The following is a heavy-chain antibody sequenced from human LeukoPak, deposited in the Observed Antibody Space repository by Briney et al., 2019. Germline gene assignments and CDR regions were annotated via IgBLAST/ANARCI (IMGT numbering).Heavy chain of an antibody. V-gene: IGHV1-69*05. CDR1: GGTFSSYA. D-gene: IGHD6-6*01. J-gene: IGHJ6*03. CDR2: IIPIFGTA. Sequence: SVKASCKASGGTFSSYAISWVRQAPGQGLEWMGGIIPIFGTANYAQKFQGRVTITTDESTSTAYMELSSLRSEDTAVYYCAREYSSSSHPFSRYYYMDVWGKGTTVTVSS. CDR3: AREYSSSSHPFSRYYYMDV.